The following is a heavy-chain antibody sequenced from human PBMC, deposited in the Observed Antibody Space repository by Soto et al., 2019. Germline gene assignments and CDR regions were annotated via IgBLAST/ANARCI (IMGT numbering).Heavy chain of an antibody. CDR2: IKSKTDGGTT. D-gene: IGHD3-9*01. CDR1: GFTFSNAW. J-gene: IGHJ6*02. CDR3: TTDNAISDYYCGMDV. Sequence: EVQLVESGGGLVKPGGSLRLSCAASGFTFSNAWMNWVRQAPGKGLEWVGRIKSKTDGGTTDYAAPVKGRLTISRDDSKNPLYLQMNRLKTEDTAVYYCTTDNAISDYYCGMDVWGQGTTVTVSS. V-gene: IGHV3-15*07.